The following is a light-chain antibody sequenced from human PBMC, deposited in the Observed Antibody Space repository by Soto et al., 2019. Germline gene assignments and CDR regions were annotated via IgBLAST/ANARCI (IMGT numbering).Light chain of an antibody. CDR2: TND. V-gene: IGLV1-47*01. Sequence: QTVLTQPPSVSGTPGQRVTISCSGGSSNIGTNYVYWYRQLPGTAPKLLIYTNDQRPSGVPDRFSGSRSGTSASLAISGLRSEDEADYYCAAWDDSLVNVVFGGGTKVTVL. CDR1: SSNIGTNY. CDR3: AAWDDSLVNVV. J-gene: IGLJ2*01.